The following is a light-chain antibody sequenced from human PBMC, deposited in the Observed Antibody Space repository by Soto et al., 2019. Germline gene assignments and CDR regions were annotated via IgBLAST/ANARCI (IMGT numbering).Light chain of an antibody. Sequence: QSALTQPRSVSGSPGQSVTISCTGTSSDVGAYDYVSWYQQRPDKAPKLMIYAVTKRPSGVPDRFSGSKSGYTASLTISGLQAEDEADYYCCSYAARFTWVFGGGTQLTVL. CDR2: AVT. CDR3: CSYAARFTWV. J-gene: IGLJ3*02. V-gene: IGLV2-11*01. CDR1: SSDVGAYDY.